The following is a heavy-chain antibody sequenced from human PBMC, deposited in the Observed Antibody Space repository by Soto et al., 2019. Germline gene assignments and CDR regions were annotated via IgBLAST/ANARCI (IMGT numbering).Heavy chain of an antibody. V-gene: IGHV4-39*01. CDR3: ARHRGYGVPAAKNYYYYGMDV. D-gene: IGHD2-2*01. J-gene: IGHJ6*02. Sequence: SETLSLTCTVSGGSISSSSYYWGWIRQPPGKGLEWIGSIYYSGSTYYNPSLKSRVTISVDTSKNQFSLKLSSVTAADTAVYYCARHRGYGVPAAKNYYYYGMDVWGQGTTVTVSS. CDR1: GGSISSSSYY. CDR2: IYYSGST.